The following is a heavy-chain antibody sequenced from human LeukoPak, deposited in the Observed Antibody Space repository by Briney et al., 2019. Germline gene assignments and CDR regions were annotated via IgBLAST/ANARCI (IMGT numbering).Heavy chain of an antibody. Sequence: PGGSLRLSCAASGFTFSSYAMSWVRQAPGKGLEWVAVIWYDGSNKYYADSVKGRFTISRDNSKNTLYLQMNSLRAEDTAVYYCARSYDSSGYYGDYWGQGTLVTVSS. V-gene: IGHV3-33*08. CDR1: GFTFSSYA. J-gene: IGHJ4*02. CDR2: IWYDGSNK. D-gene: IGHD3-22*01. CDR3: ARSYDSSGYYGDY.